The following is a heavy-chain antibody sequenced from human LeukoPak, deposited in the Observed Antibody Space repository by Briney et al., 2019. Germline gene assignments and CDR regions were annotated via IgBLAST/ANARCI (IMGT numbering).Heavy chain of an antibody. J-gene: IGHJ4*02. V-gene: IGHV3-21*04. D-gene: IGHD3-22*01. Sequence: PGGSLRLSCAASGFTFSSYTMNWVRQAPGKGLEWVSSISSSSTYIYYADSVKGRFTISRDNSKNTLYLQMNSLRAEDTAVYYCAKDFYDSSGYYFDYWGQGTLVTVSS. CDR1: GFTFSSYT. CDR2: ISSSSTYI. CDR3: AKDFYDSSGYYFDY.